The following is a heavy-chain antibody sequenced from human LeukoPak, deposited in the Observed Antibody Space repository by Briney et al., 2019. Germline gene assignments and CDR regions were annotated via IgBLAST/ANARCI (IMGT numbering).Heavy chain of an antibody. D-gene: IGHD2-2*01. J-gene: IGHJ3*02. CDR2: IYYSGST. V-gene: IGHV4-39*01. Sequence: SETLSLTCTVSGGSISSSSYYWGWIRQPPGKGLEWIGSIYYSGSTYYNPSLKSRVTISVDTSKNQFSLKLSSVTAADTAVYYCAKTQGYCSSTSCYHPFDIWGQGTMVTVSS. CDR3: AKTQGYCSSTSCYHPFDI. CDR1: GGSISSSSYY.